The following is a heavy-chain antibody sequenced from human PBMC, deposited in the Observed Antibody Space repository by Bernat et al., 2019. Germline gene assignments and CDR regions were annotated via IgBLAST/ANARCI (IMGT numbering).Heavy chain of an antibody. CDR3: ARDASPRSSGWYYFDS. CDR2: IYSGDIT. D-gene: IGHD6-19*01. Sequence: EVQLVESGGGLVQPGGSLRLSCAASGFTASNNHMSWVRQAPGKGLEWVSAIYSGDITYYADSVKGRLTIPRDNSKDTLHLQMNSLRVEDTAVYYCARDASPRSSGWYYFDSWGQGSLVTVSS. J-gene: IGHJ4*02. CDR1: GFTASNNH. V-gene: IGHV3-66*01.